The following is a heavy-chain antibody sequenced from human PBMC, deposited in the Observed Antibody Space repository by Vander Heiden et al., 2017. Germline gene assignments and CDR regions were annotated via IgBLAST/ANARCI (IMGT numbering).Heavy chain of an antibody. D-gene: IGHD6-6*01. V-gene: IGHV4-34*04. J-gene: IGHJ3*02. CDR2: INHSGST. Sequence: QVQLQQWGAGLLQPSETLSLTCAVYGGSFSVYSWSWIRQPPGKGLEWIGEINHSGSTNHNPSLKSRATILVDTSKNQYSLKLSSVTAADTAVYYCARGQSPEYSSPGGVSAFDIWGQGTMVSVSS. CDR1: GGSFSVYS. CDR3: ARGQSPEYSSPGGVSAFDI.